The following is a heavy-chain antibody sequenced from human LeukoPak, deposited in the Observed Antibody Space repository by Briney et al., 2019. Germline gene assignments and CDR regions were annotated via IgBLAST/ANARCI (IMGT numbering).Heavy chain of an antibody. CDR3: AANYDFWSGYEDDAFDI. CDR2: ISAYNGNT. Sequence: ASVKVSCKASGYTFTSYGISWVRQAPGQGLEWMGWISAYNGNTNYAQKLQGRVTMTTDTSKSTACMELRSLRSDDTAVYYCAANYDFWSGYEDDAFDIWGQGTMVTVSS. CDR1: GYTFTSYG. J-gene: IGHJ3*02. V-gene: IGHV1-18*01. D-gene: IGHD3-3*01.